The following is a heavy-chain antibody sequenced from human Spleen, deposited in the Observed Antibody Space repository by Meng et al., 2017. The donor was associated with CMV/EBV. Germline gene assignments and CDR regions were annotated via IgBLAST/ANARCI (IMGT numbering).Heavy chain of an antibody. V-gene: IGHV1-46*01. Sequence: ASVKVSCKASGYTFTKYDIHWVRRAPGQGLEWMGIINPSGGSTSYVQKFQGRVSMTSDTSTTTVYMELSSLRSEDTAVYYCARGGGDGYSDWFDPWGQGTLVTVSS. CDR2: INPSGGST. J-gene: IGHJ5*02. D-gene: IGHD5-18*01. CDR3: ARGGGDGYSDWFDP. CDR1: GYTFTKYD.